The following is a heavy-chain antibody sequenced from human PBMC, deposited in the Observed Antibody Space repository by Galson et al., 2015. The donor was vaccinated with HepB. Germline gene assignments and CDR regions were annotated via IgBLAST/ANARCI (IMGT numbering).Heavy chain of an antibody. CDR3: ARVSGYSYGFDY. CDR2: INSDGSST. D-gene: IGHD5-18*01. V-gene: IGHV3-74*01. Sequence: SLRLSCAASGFTFSSYWMHWVRQAPGKGLVWVSRINSDGSSTSYADSVKSRFTISRDNAKNTLYLQMNSLRAEDTAVYYCARVSGYSYGFDYWGQGTLVTVSS. J-gene: IGHJ4*02. CDR1: GFTFSSYW.